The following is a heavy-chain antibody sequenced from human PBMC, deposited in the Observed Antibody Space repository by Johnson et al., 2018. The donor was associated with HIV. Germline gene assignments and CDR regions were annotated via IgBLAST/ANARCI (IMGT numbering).Heavy chain of an antibody. CDR3: ARDRSPYSRVSLGGI. V-gene: IGHV3-30-3*01. J-gene: IGHJ3*02. CDR1: GFNFNIYA. Sequence: QVQLVESGGGVVQPGRSLRLSCAASGFNFNIYAMHWVRQAPGKGLEWVSVISYDGGNKYYADSVKGRITVSRDNSKNTRSLQMDSLRPEDTAVYYCARDRSPYSRVSLGGIWGQGTMVTVSS. D-gene: IGHD1-26*01. CDR2: ISYDGGNK.